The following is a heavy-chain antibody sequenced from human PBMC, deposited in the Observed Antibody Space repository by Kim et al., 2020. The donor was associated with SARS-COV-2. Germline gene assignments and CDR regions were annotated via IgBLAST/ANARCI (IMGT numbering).Heavy chain of an antibody. CDR3: VTDGDVGKFDY. D-gene: IGHD2-21*02. Sequence: KYGDSVKVRITISRDTAMNSMYLQMNSLPAGDAAVYYCVTDGDVGKFDYWGQGTLVTVSS. V-gene: IGHV3-7*01. J-gene: IGHJ4*02.